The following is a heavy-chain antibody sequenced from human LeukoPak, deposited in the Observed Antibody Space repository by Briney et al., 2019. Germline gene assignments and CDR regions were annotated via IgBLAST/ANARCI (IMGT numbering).Heavy chain of an antibody. CDR3: ARSQTGSGYYDSSGGVDY. V-gene: IGHV1-2*02. CDR2: INPNSGGT. J-gene: IGHJ4*02. Sequence: GASVKVSCKASGYTFTCYYMHWVRQAPGQGHEWMGWINPNSGGTNYAQKFQGRGTMTRDTSISTAYMELSRLRSDDTAVYYCARSQTGSGYYDSSGGVDYWGQGTLVTVSS. CDR1: GYTFTCYY. D-gene: IGHD3-22*01.